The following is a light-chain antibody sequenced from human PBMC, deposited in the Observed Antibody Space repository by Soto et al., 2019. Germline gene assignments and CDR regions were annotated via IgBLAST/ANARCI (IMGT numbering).Light chain of an antibody. Sequence: EIVMTQSPATLSVSPGERVTLSCRASQSVSNKLAWYQQKPGQAPSLLIYDASTRATGIPATFSGSRSGTEFTLTISSLQSEDFAVYYCQQYNNWPFTFGGGTRVEIK. CDR3: QQYNNWPFT. CDR2: DAS. V-gene: IGKV3-15*01. J-gene: IGKJ4*01. CDR1: QSVSNK.